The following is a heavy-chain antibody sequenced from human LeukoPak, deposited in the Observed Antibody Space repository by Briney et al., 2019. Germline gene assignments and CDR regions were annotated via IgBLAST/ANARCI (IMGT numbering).Heavy chain of an antibody. Sequence: GGSLRLSCVDSGFTFSSNNTNWVRQAPGKGLEWLSFISDTGHVIYYADSVKGRFTISRDNAKNSLFLQMNSLRDEDTAVYYCARGAGSSWFYHWGQGTLVTVSS. V-gene: IGHV3-48*02. J-gene: IGHJ5*02. CDR2: ISDTGHVI. CDR1: GFTFSSNN. D-gene: IGHD4/OR15-4a*01. CDR3: ARGAGSSWFYH.